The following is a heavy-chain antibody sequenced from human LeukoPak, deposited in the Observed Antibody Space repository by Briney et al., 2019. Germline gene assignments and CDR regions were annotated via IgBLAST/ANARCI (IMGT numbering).Heavy chain of an antibody. Sequence: SETLSLTCTVSGGSISSSSYYWGWIRQPPGKGLEWTGSIYYSGSTYYNPSLKSRVTISVDTSKNQFSLKLSSVTAADTAVYYCARESSGWYYFDYWGQGTLVTVSS. CDR3: ARESSGWYYFDY. CDR2: IYYSGST. J-gene: IGHJ4*02. V-gene: IGHV4-39*07. CDR1: GGSISSSSYY. D-gene: IGHD6-19*01.